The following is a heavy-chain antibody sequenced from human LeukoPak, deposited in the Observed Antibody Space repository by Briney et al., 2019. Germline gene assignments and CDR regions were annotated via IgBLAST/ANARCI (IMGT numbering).Heavy chain of an antibody. D-gene: IGHD5-18*01. CDR1: GGSVSSYY. CDR2: IYTSGST. Sequence: SETLSLTCTVSGGSVSSYYWNWIRQPAGKGLEWIGRIYTSGSTSYNSSLKSRVTMSVDTSKNQFSLKLNSVTAADTAVYYCARDVGGYNYGYSLDYWGQGTLVSASS. CDR3: ARDVGGYNYGYSLDY. V-gene: IGHV4-4*07. J-gene: IGHJ4*02.